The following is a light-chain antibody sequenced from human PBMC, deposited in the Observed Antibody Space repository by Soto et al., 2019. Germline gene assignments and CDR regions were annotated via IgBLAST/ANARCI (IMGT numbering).Light chain of an antibody. CDR2: DVS. Sequence: QSALTQPRSVSGSPGQSVTISCTGTSSDVGGYNYVSWYQQHPGKAPKLMIYDVSKRPSGVSSRFSGSKSGNTASLTISGLQAEDEAEYFCSSYAGSSTLFVFGTGTKVTVL. V-gene: IGLV2-11*01. J-gene: IGLJ1*01. CDR1: SSDVGGYNY. CDR3: SSYAGSSTLFV.